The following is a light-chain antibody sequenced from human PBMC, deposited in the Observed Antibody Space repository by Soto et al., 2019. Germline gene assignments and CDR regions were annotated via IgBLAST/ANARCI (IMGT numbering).Light chain of an antibody. CDR2: DVS. J-gene: IGLJ3*02. CDR3: SSYTSSSTRDVM. Sequence: QSALTQPASVSGSPGQSITISCTGTSSDVGGYNYVSWYQQHPGKAPKVIIYDVSNRPSGVSNRFSGSKSGNTASLTISGLQAEDVADYDCSSYTSSSTRDVMFGGGTKLTVL. V-gene: IGLV2-14*01. CDR1: SSDVGGYNY.